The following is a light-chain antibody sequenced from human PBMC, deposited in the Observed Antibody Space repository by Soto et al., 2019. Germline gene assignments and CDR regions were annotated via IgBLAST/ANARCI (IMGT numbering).Light chain of an antibody. V-gene: IGLV2-14*03. Sequence: QCVLTQPGSVSGSPGQSITISCTGTSSDVGGYNYVSWYQQYPGRAPKLMIYDVTYRPSGVSNRFSASKSGNTASLTISGLQAEDEADYYCSSYRSSRLPCAFGTRTKVPVL. J-gene: IGLJ1*01. CDR2: DVT. CDR1: SSDVGGYNY. CDR3: SSYRSSRLPCA.